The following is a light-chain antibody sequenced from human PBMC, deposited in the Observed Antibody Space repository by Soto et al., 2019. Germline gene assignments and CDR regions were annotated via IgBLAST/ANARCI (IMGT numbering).Light chain of an antibody. V-gene: IGLV2-23*01. CDR1: SSDVGSYNL. CDR2: EGS. J-gene: IGLJ2*01. Sequence: QSALTQPASVSGSPGQSITISCTGTSSDVGSYNLVSWYQQHPGKAPKLMIYEGSKRPSGVSNRFSGAKSVNTASLTISGLQAEDEADYYFCSYAGSSTLVFGGGTKLTVL. CDR3: CSYAGSSTLV.